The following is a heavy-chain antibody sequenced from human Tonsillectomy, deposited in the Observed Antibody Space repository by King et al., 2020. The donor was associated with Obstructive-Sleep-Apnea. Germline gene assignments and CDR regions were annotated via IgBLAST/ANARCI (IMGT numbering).Heavy chain of an antibody. V-gene: IGHV1-3*01. CDR1: GYTFTSYT. CDR2: INAGNGNK. CDR3: AGRSVRGIHFYGMDV. Sequence: VQLVQSGAEVKKPGASLKVSCKASGYTFTSYTMHWVRQAPGQRLEWMGWINAGNGNKKYSQMVQGRITITRDTSARTAYVELSSLRPEDTAVSYCAGRSVRGIHFYGMDVWGQGTTVTVSS. J-gene: IGHJ6*02. D-gene: IGHD3-10*01.